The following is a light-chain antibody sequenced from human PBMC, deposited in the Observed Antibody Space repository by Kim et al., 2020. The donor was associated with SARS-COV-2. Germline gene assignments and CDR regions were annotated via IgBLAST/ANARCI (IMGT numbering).Light chain of an antibody. V-gene: IGKV1-5*03. Sequence: DIQMTQSPSTLSASVGDRVTITCRASQSISNWLAWYQQKPGKAPKLLIYKASTLESGVPSRFSGSVSGTEFTLTINSLQPDDFATYYCQQYNSYWTFGQGTKVDIK. CDR2: KAS. CDR1: QSISNW. J-gene: IGKJ1*01. CDR3: QQYNSYWT.